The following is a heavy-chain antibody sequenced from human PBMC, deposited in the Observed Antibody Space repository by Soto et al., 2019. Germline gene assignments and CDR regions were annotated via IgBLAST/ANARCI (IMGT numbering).Heavy chain of an antibody. CDR3: ARTESGTFDP. CDR1: GGSIRSGGYS. V-gene: IGHV4-30-2*01. D-gene: IGHD1-7*01. Sequence: QLQLQESGSGLVKPSQTLSLTCAVSGGSIRSGGYSWSWIRQTPGKGLERSGNIYHNGRTYYNPSLKSRVTISVDGSKNQFSLKLSSVTAADTAVYYFARTESGTFDPWGHVNLVTVSA. CDR2: IYHNGRT. J-gene: IGHJ5*02.